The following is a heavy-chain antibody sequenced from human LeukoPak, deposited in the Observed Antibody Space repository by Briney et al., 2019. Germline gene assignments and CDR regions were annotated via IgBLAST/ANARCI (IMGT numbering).Heavy chain of an antibody. CDR1: GFTFSSYW. CDR2: INSDGSST. J-gene: IGHJ5*02. V-gene: IGHV3-74*01. D-gene: IGHD3-10*01. CDR3: ARNAELVWFWELFSWFDP. Sequence: PGGSLRLSCAASGFTFSSYWMHWVRQAPGKGLVWVSRINSDGSSTSYADSVKGRFTISRDNAKNTLYLQMNSLRAEDTAVYYCARNAELVWFWELFSWFDPWGQGTLVTVSS.